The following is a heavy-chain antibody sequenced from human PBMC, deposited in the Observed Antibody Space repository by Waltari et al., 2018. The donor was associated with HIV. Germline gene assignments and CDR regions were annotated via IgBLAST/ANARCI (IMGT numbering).Heavy chain of an antibody. Sequence: QLQLQESGPGLVKPSETLSLTCTVSGGSISSSSYYWGWLRQPPGKGLEGIGSTYYSGSTYYTPSLKSRVTISVDTSKNQFSLKLSSVTAADTAVYYCARERYCSGGSCPFDYWGQGTLVTVSS. CDR2: TYYSGST. CDR3: ARERYCSGGSCPFDY. CDR1: GGSISSSSYY. D-gene: IGHD2-15*01. V-gene: IGHV4-39*07. J-gene: IGHJ4*02.